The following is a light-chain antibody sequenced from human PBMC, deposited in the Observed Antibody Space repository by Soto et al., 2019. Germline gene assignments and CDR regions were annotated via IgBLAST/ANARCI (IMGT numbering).Light chain of an antibody. CDR2: AAS. J-gene: IGKJ3*01. Sequence: GDRVTIACRASQGISSYLAWYQQEPGKAPKLLIYAASTLQSGVPSRFGGSGSGTDFTLTISSLQPEDRATYYCQHLSSNSFTFGPGTKVDI. CDR3: QHLSSNSFT. V-gene: IGKV1-9*01. CDR1: QGISSY.